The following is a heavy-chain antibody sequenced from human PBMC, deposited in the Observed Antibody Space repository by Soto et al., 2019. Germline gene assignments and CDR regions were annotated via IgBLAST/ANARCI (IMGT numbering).Heavy chain of an antibody. V-gene: IGHV4-31*03. CDR3: ARESLYRYEHPGPGPAHYYYYGMDV. J-gene: IGHJ6*02. D-gene: IGHD3-16*02. CDR2: IYYSGST. Sequence: QVQLQESGPGLVKPSQTLSLTCTVSGGSISSGGYYWSWIRQHPGKGLEWIGYIYYSGSTYYNPSLKSRVTISVDTSKNQFSLKLSSVTAADTAVYYCARESLYRYEHPGPGPAHYYYYGMDVWGQGTTVTVSS. CDR1: GGSISSGGYY.